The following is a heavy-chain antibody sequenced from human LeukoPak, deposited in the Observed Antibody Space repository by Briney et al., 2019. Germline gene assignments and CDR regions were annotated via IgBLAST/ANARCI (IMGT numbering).Heavy chain of an antibody. J-gene: IGHJ5*02. Sequence: EASVKLSCKASGGTFSSYAISWVRQAPGQGLEWMGGIIPIFGTANYAQKLQGRVTMTTDTSTSTAYMELRSLRSEDTAVYYCARAGSYGTPLVLFSTFDPWGQGTLVTVSS. CDR1: GGTFSSYA. D-gene: IGHD2-8*02. V-gene: IGHV1-69*05. CDR3: ARAGSYGTPLVLFSTFDP. CDR2: IIPIFGTA.